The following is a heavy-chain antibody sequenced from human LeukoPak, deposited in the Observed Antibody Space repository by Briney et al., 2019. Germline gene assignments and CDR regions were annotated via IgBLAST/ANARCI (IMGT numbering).Heavy chain of an antibody. D-gene: IGHD6-13*01. CDR1: GGTFSSYA. V-gene: IGHV1-69*05. Sequence: SVKLSCNASGGTFSSYAISWVRQAPGQGLEWIGGIIPIFGTANYAQNFQGRVPIPTDQSTSTAYMELSSLRSEDTAVYYCARASHRAGAGIYYFDYWGQGTLVSVSS. CDR2: IIPIFGTA. CDR3: ARASHRAGAGIYYFDY. J-gene: IGHJ4*02.